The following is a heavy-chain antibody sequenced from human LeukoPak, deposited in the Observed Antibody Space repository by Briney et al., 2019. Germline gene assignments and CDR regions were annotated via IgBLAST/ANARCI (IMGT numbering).Heavy chain of an antibody. CDR1: VYTVTSYG. Sequence: ASVKVSCKASVYTVTSYGISWVRQSPGHERKCMGGVSAYNGNTNCAQKLKSRVTMTTDTSTSTAYMEMRSVRSDDTAVYYCARDLPYHLAAYYYGMDVWGKGTTVTASS. J-gene: IGHJ6*04. V-gene: IGHV1-18*01. CDR2: VSAYNGNT. D-gene: IGHD2-15*01. CDR3: ARDLPYHLAAYYYGMDV.